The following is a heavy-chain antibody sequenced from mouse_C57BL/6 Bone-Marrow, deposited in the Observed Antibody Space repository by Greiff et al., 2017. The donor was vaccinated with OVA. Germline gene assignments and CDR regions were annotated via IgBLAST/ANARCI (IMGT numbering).Heavy chain of an antibody. CDR1: GYTFTSYW. D-gene: IGHD1-1*01. V-gene: IGHV1-69*01. Sequence: VQLKQSGAELVMPGASVKLSCKASGYTFTSYWMHWVKQRPGQGLEWIGEIDPSDSYTNYNQKFKGKSTLTVDKSSSTAYMQLSSLTSEDSAVYYCAREGVVVDYWGQGTTLTVSS. CDR2: IDPSDSYT. CDR3: AREGVVVDY. J-gene: IGHJ2*01.